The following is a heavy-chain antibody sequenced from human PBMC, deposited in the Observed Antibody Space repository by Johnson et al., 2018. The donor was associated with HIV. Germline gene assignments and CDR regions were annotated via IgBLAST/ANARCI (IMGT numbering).Heavy chain of an antibody. D-gene: IGHD6-13*01. Sequence: QMLLVESGGGVVQPGGSLRLSCVASGFNFSTYGMHWVRQAPGKGLEWVAFIRYDGNNKYYGDSVKGRFTISRDNAKNSLYLQMNSLRAEDTAVYYCAFEEPYSAAAGMDAFDIWGQGTMVTVSS. V-gene: IGHV3-30*02. CDR3: AFEEPYSAAAGMDAFDI. CDR2: IRYDGNNK. CDR1: GFNFSTYG. J-gene: IGHJ3*02.